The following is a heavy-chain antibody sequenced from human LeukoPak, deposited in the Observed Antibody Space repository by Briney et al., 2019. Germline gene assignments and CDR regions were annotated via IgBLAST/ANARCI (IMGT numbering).Heavy chain of an antibody. J-gene: IGHJ4*02. V-gene: IGHV3-30*04. CDR2: ISYDGSNK. CDR3: ARRMDYYDSSGYSPRTFDY. D-gene: IGHD3-22*01. CDR1: GFTFSSYA. Sequence: GGSLRLSCAASGFTFSSYAMHWVRQAPGKGLEWVAVISYDGSNKYYADSVKGRFTISRDNSKNTLYLQMNSLRAEDTAVYYCARRMDYYDSSGYSPRTFDYWGQGTLVTVSS.